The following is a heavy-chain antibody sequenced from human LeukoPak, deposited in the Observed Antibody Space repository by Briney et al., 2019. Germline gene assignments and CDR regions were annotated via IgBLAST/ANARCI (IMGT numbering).Heavy chain of an antibody. CDR3: ARDVPNYYDSSGYYPL. CDR1: GFTFSSYS. CDR2: ISSSSSHI. Sequence: PGGSLRLSCAASGFTFSSYSMNWVRQAPGKGLEWVSSISSSSSHIYYADSVKGRFTISRDNAKNSLYLQMNSLRAEDTAVYYCARDVPNYYDSSGYYPLWGQGTLVTVSS. D-gene: IGHD3-22*01. J-gene: IGHJ4*02. V-gene: IGHV3-21*01.